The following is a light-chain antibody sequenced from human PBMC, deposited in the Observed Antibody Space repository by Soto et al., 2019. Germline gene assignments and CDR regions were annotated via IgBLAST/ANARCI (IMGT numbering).Light chain of an antibody. CDR2: EAS. CDR1: QSINNW. CDR3: QQYNSYSYT. Sequence: DFQMTQSPSTLSASVGDRVAITCRASQSINNWLAWYQQKPGKAPKLLIYEASNLQCGVPSRFSGSGSGTEFILTISSLQPDDFATYYCQQYNSYSYTFGQGTKLEIK. J-gene: IGKJ2*01. V-gene: IGKV1-5*03.